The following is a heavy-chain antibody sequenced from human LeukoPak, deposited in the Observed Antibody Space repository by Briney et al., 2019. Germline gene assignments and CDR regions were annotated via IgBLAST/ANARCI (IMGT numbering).Heavy chain of an antibody. D-gene: IGHD3-9*01. J-gene: IGHJ4*02. Sequence: ASVKVSCKASGYTFTSYGISWVRQAPGQGLEWMGWISAYNGNTNYAQKLQGRVTMTTDTSTSTAYMELRSLRSDDTAVYYCARTGILRYFDWLGSNYFGYWGQGTLVTVSS. CDR2: ISAYNGNT. V-gene: IGHV1-18*01. CDR1: GYTFTSYG. CDR3: ARTGILRYFDWLGSNYFGY.